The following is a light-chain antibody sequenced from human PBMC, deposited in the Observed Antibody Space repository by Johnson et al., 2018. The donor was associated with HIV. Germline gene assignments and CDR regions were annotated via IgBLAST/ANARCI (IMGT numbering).Light chain of an antibody. V-gene: IGLV1-51*02. CDR3: RTWDNILGAG. CDR2: END. Sequence: QPVLTQPPSVSEAPGQKVTISCSGSTSNIGNNYVSWYQQLPGTAPRLLIYENDKRPSGIPDRFSGSKSGTSATLGITGLQTGDEADYYCRTWDNILGAGFRNWTQVHVL. CDR1: TSNIGNNY. J-gene: IGLJ1*01.